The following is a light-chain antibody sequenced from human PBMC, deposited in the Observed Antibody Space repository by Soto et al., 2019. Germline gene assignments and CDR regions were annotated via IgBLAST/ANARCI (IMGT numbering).Light chain of an antibody. V-gene: IGKV3-20*01. CDR2: GAS. CDR3: QQYGSSPMYT. J-gene: IGKJ2*01. CDR1: QSVSSSY. Sequence: EIVLTQSPGTPSLSPGERATLSCRASQSVSSSYLAWYQQKPGQAPRLLIYGASSSATGIPDRFSGSGSGTDFTLTVSRLEPEDFSVYYCQQYGSSPMYTFGQATKLEIK.